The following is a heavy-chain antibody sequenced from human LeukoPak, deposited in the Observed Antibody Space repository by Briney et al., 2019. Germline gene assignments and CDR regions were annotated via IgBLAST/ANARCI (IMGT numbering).Heavy chain of an antibody. J-gene: IGHJ4*02. D-gene: IGHD6-19*01. CDR2: IGGGGVRT. V-gene: IGHV3-23*01. CDR1: GFTFSTYA. CDR3: AKASRRGAVASPLDY. Sequence: PGGSLRLSCAASGFTFSTYAMSWVRQAPGKGLEWVSAIGGGGVRTYYADSVKGRFTISRDNSKDTLFLQMNSLRAEDTAVYYCAKASRRGAVASPLDYWGQGTLVTVSS.